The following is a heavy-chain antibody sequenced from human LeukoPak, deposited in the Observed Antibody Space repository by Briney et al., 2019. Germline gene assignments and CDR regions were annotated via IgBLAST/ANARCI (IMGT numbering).Heavy chain of an antibody. CDR1: GYSSTSYW. J-gene: IGHJ6*02. CDR3: ARTYCSSTSCYYYYYGMDV. D-gene: IGHD2-2*01. Sequence: GESLKISCKGSGYSSTSYWIGWVRQMPGKGLEWMGIIYPGDSDTRYSPSFQGQVTISADKSISTAYLQWSSLKASDTAMYYCARTYCSSTSCYYYYYGMDVWGQGTTVTVSS. V-gene: IGHV5-51*01. CDR2: IYPGDSDT.